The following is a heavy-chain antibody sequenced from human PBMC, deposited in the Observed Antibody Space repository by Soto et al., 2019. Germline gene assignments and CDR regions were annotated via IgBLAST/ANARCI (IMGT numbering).Heavy chain of an antibody. CDR1: GFTFSSYS. J-gene: IGHJ4*02. CDR3: ARGRTVKGFDY. CDR2: ISSSSSYI. D-gene: IGHD2-2*01. Sequence: SGGSLRLSCAASGFTFSSYSMNWVRQAPGKGLEWVSSISSSSSYIYYADSGKGRFTISRDNAKNSLYLQMNSLRAEDTAVYYCARGRTVKGFDYWGQGTLVTVSS. V-gene: IGHV3-21*01.